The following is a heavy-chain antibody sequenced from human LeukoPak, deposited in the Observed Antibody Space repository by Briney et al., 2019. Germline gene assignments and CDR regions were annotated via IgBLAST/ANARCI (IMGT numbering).Heavy chain of an antibody. CDR2: IKITTEGGTT. Sequence: KPGGSLRLSCAASGFIFSDAWMSWVRQAPGKGLEWLGHIKITTEGGTTDYAAPVKGRFTISRDDSKNTLYLQMNSLETEDTAVYYCATDHGSGFRSGYAKTFDLWGQGTMVTVSS. CDR3: ATDHGSGFRSGYAKTFDL. J-gene: IGHJ3*01. CDR1: GFIFSDAW. D-gene: IGHD3-3*01. V-gene: IGHV3-15*01.